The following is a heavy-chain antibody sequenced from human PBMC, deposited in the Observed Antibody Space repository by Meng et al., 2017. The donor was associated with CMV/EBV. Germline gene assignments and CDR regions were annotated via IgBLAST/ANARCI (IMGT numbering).Heavy chain of an antibody. CDR3: ARPRSRANYHDSSGPAAFDY. D-gene: IGHD3-22*01. CDR1: SYA. J-gene: IGHJ4*02. Sequence: SYAISWVRQAPGQGLEWMGGIIPILGIANYAQKFQGRVTITADKSTSTAYMELSSLRSEDTAVYYCARPRSRANYHDSSGPAAFDYWGQGTLVTVSS. CDR2: IIPILGIA. V-gene: IGHV1-69*10.